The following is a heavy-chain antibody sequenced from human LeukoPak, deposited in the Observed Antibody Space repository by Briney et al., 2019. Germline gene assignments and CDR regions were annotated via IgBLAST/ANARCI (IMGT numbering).Heavy chain of an antibody. Sequence: PGGSLRLSCSVSGFTFSTYVMHWVRQAPGKGLEYVSAISSNGDNTYYADSVKGRFTISRDNSKNTLYLQMSSLRPDDTAVYFCVRGTGYWGHGTLVTVSS. CDR2: ISSNGDNT. V-gene: IGHV3-64D*06. J-gene: IGHJ4*01. CDR3: VRGTGY. CDR1: GFTFSTYV.